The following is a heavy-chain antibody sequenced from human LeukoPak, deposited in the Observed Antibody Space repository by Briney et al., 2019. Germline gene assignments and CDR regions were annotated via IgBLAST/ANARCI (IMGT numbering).Heavy chain of an antibody. D-gene: IGHD3-16*01. CDR2: ITPDGSST. CDR1: GFGFSTYW. J-gene: IGHJ4*02. Sequence: GGSLRLSCAASGFGFSTYWMHWVRQVPGKGPEWVSHITPDGSSTNYADSVKGRFTISRDNAKNTLYLQMNSLRAEDTAVYYCSSQISRGGNWGQGTLVTVSS. CDR3: SSQISRGGN. V-gene: IGHV3-74*01.